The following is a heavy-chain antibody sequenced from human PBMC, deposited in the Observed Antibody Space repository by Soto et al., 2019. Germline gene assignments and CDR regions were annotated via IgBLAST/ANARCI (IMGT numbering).Heavy chain of an antibody. J-gene: IGHJ4*02. V-gene: IGHV3-30-3*01. CDR3: ARGYSSGWYYFDY. D-gene: IGHD6-19*01. CDR1: GFTFSSYA. CDR2: ISYDGSNK. Sequence: QVQLVESGGGVVQPGRSLRLSCAASGFTFSSYAMHWVRQAPGKGLEWVAVISYDGSNKYYADSVKGRFTISRDNSKNTLYLQMNSPRAEDTAVYYCARGYSSGWYYFDYWGQGTLVTVSS.